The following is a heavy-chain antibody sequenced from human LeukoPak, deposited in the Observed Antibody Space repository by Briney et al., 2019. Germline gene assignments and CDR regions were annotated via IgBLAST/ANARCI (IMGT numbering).Heavy chain of an antibody. V-gene: IGHV4-39*07. CDR3: ARLVKPGSGYYYYYFDH. Sequence: SETLSLTCTVSGGSISSSSFYWGWIRQPPGKGLEWIGNIYYSGSTYYNPSLKSRVTISMDTSKNQFSLRLSSVTAADTAVYYCARLVKPGSGYYYYYFDHWGQGTLVTVSS. J-gene: IGHJ4*02. CDR1: GGSISSSSFY. CDR2: IYYSGST. D-gene: IGHD3-22*01.